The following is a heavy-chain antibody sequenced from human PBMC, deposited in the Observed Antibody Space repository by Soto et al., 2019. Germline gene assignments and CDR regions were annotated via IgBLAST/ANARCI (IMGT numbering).Heavy chain of an antibody. CDR3: AREGSYGSDAFDI. CDR2: ISSSSSYT. CDR1: GFTFSDYY. Sequence: QVQLVESGGGLVKPGGSLRLSCAASGFTFSDYYMSWIRQAPGKGLEWVSYISSSSSYTNYADSVKGRFTISRDNAKNSLYLQMNSLRAEDTAVYYCAREGSYGSDAFDIWGQGTMVTVSS. V-gene: IGHV3-11*05. J-gene: IGHJ3*02. D-gene: IGHD5-18*01.